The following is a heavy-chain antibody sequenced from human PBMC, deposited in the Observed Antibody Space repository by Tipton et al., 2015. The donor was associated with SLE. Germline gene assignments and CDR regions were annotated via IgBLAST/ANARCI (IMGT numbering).Heavy chain of an antibody. V-gene: IGHV3-7*05. CDR2: INQDGSET. D-gene: IGHD6-19*01. Sequence: SLRLSCAASGFTFSSYALTWVRQAPGKGLEPVANINQDGSETDYVDSVKGRFTISRDNAKNSLYLQMNSLRAEDTAVYYCARDRQQWLVSYYGMDVWGQGTTVTVSS. CDR3: ARDRQQWLVSYYGMDV. J-gene: IGHJ6*02. CDR1: GFTFSSYA.